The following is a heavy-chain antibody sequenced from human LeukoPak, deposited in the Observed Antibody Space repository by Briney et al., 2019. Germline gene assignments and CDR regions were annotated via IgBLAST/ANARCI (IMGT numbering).Heavy chain of an antibody. Sequence: ASVKVSCKASGYSFKSYAMNWVRQAPGQGLEWMGWINTNTENPTYAPDFTGRFVFPLDTSVSTAYLQINSLKTEDTAIYYCAREVGATGPDYWGQGSLVTVSS. J-gene: IGHJ4*02. CDR3: AREVGATGPDY. V-gene: IGHV7-4-1*02. CDR1: GYSFKSYA. D-gene: IGHD1-26*01. CDR2: INTNTENP.